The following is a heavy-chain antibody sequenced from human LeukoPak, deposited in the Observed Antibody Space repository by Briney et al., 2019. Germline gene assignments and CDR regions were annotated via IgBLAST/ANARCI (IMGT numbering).Heavy chain of an antibody. CDR3: ARDSSDYYDSSGYYYY. D-gene: IGHD3-22*01. CDR1: GYTFTGYC. J-gene: IGHJ4*02. V-gene: IGHV1-18*01. Sequence: ASVKVFCKASGYTFTGYCISRVRQAPGPGLYLMLWISAYNGNTNYAQKLQGRVTMTTDTSTSTAYMELRSLRSDDTAVYYCARDSSDYYDSSGYYYYWGQGTLVTVSS. CDR2: ISAYNGNT.